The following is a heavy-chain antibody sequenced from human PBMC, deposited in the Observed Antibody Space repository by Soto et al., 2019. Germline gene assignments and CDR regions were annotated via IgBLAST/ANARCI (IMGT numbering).Heavy chain of an antibody. J-gene: IGHJ3*01. V-gene: IGHV1-69*13. CDR3: ARGPRDHFYYASSDYARSYGAFNL. D-gene: IGHD3-22*01. CDR1: GGTLSDYA. Sequence: ASVKVSCKASGGTLSDYAFSWVRQAPGQGLEWMGGIIPIFGSANYAQKLQGRVTITADESTKTAYMELSSLRSEDTAVYYCARGPRDHFYYASSDYARSYGAFNLWG. CDR2: IIPIFGSA.